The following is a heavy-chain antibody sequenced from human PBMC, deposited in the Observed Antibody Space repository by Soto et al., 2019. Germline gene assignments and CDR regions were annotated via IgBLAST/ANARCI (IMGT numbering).Heavy chain of an antibody. CDR1: GFTFSSYG. J-gene: IGHJ6*02. CDR3: ATVSRFAMDV. D-gene: IGHD3-10*01. V-gene: IGHV3-33*01. Sequence: QVQLVESGGGVVQPGRSLRLSCAASGFTFSSYGMHWVRQAQGKGLEWVAVIWYDGSNKYYADSVKGRFTTSRDNSKNTRYLQMNSLRAEDTAVYYCATVSRFAMDVWGQGTTVTVSS. CDR2: IWYDGSNK.